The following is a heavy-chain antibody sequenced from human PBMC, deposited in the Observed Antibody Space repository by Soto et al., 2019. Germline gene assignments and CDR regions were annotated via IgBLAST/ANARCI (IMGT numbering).Heavy chain of an antibody. V-gene: IGHV4-59*08. D-gene: IGHD3-10*01. CDR3: VRQGFGALPGLVAV. J-gene: IGHJ6*02. CDR1: GGSISSHN. Sequence: QVQLQESGPGLVKPSETLSLICSDSGGSISSHNWGWIRLPPGKGLEWIGYIRDSGDTSYNPSLNRRVPMSLDTSKKDFSRKLTSVTAAVPAVYYCVRQGFGALPGLVAVWGQGTTVTVSS. CDR2: IRDSGDT.